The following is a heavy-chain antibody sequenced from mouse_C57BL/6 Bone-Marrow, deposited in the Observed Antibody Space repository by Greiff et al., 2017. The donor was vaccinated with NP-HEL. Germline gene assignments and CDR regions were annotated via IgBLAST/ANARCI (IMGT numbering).Heavy chain of an antibody. CDR2: INPSSGYT. CDR3: ARQKNFDY. V-gene: IGHV1-7*01. CDR1: GYTFTSYW. Sequence: VQLQQSGAELAKPGASVKLSCKASGYTFTSYWMHWVKQRPGQGLEWIGYINPSSGYTKYNQKFKDKAPLPADKSSRTAYMQLSSLTYEDSAVYYCARQKNFDYWGQGTTLTVSS. J-gene: IGHJ2*01.